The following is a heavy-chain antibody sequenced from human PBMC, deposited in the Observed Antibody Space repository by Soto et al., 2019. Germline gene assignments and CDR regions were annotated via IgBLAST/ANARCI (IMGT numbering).Heavy chain of an antibody. D-gene: IGHD3-3*01. CDR1: GFTFS. CDR2: ISDDGSNT. J-gene: IGHJ4*02. V-gene: IGHV3-30*03. CDR3: AREVYYDFWSGFNTHPYYLDA. Sequence: QVQLVESGGGVVQPGRSLRLSCAASGFTFSMHWVRQAPGKGLEWVAAISDDGSNTYYADSVKGRFTISRDNSKNTLYLQMNGLSSEDTAVHHCAREVYYDFWSGFNTHPYYLDAWGRGTLVTVSS.